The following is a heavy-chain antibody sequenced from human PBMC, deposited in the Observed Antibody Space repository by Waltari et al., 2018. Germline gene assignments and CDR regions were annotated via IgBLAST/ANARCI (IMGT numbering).Heavy chain of an antibody. J-gene: IGHJ4*02. D-gene: IGHD2-15*01. CDR1: GGTFSSYA. CDR2: ISTNSGGT. V-gene: IGHV1-2*06. Sequence: QVQLVQSGAEVKKPGSSVKVSCKASGGTFSSYAISWVRQAPGQGLEWMGRISTNSGGTNYAQKFQGRVTMTRDTSISTAYMELSRLTSDDTAVYYCAKGGDCNGGSCNSDYWGQGTVVTVSS. CDR3: AKGGDCNGGSCNSDY.